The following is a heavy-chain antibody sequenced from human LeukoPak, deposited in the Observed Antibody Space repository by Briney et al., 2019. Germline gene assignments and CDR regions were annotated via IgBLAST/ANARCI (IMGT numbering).Heavy chain of an antibody. CDR3: ARDGPMHGSERGLDY. CDR1: GFTFSSYG. CDR2: IWYDGSNK. D-gene: IGHD3-10*01. Sequence: GGSLRLSCAASGFTFSSYGMHWVRQAPGKGLEWVAVIWYDGSNKYYADSVKGRFTISRDNSNNTLYLQINSLRAEDTAVYYCARDGPMHGSERGLDYWGQGTLVTVSS. V-gene: IGHV3-33*01. J-gene: IGHJ4*02.